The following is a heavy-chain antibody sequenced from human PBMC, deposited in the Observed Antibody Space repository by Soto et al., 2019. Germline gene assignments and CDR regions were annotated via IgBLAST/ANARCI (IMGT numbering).Heavy chain of an antibody. CDR3: ARSAGWYAVHS. D-gene: IGHD6-19*01. CDR1: GDSVSSPYW. CDR2: VFHTGTT. Sequence: QVQLQESGPGLVKPSGTLSLTCAVSGDSVSSPYWWCWVRQAPGKGLEWIGEVFHTGTTSYNPSLRSRVTISMDKCINPFSVDLSSVTAADTAVYYCARSAGWYAVHSWGPGTLVIVSS. V-gene: IGHV4-4*02. J-gene: IGHJ4*02.